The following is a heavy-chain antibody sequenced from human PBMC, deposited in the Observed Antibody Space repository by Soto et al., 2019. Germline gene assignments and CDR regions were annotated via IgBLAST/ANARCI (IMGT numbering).Heavy chain of an antibody. Sequence: PGGSLRLSCAASGFTFDDYAMHWVRQAPGKGLEWVSCISWNSGSIGYADSVKGRFTISRDNAKNSLYLQMNSLRAEDTALYYCAKGIWQQLAPSPLDNWGQGTLVNVSS. CDR3: AKGIWQQLAPSPLDN. D-gene: IGHD6-13*01. CDR2: ISWNSGSI. CDR1: GFTFDDYA. V-gene: IGHV3-9*01. J-gene: IGHJ4*02.